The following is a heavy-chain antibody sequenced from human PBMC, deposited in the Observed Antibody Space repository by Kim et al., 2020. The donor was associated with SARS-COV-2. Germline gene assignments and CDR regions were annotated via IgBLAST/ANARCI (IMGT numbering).Heavy chain of an antibody. Sequence: YYSPSLKSHVTISIDTSENRFSLKRTSVTAADTAVYYCARGTQTGTTSLTFWGQGTLVTVSS. CDR3: ARGTQTGTTSLTF. V-gene: IGHV4-39*01. J-gene: IGHJ4*02. D-gene: IGHD1-7*01.